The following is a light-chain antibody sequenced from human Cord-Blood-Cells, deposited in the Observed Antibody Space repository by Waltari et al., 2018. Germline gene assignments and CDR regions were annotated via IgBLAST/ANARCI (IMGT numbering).Light chain of an antibody. CDR3: SSYTSSSTLV. V-gene: IGLV2-14*01. Sequence: QSALTQPASVSGSPGQSITIPCTGTSSDDGGHNYVPWYQQHPGKAPKLMIYDVSTRPSGVSNRFSGSKSGNTASLTISGLQAEDEADYYCSSYTSSSTLVFGGGTKLTVL. CDR1: SSDDGGHNY. CDR2: DVS. J-gene: IGLJ2*01.